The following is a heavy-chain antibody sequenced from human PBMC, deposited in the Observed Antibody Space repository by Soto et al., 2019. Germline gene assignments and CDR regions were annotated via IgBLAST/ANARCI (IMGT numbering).Heavy chain of an antibody. Sequence: QVQLQQWGAGLLKPSETLSLTCAVYGGSFSGYYWSWIRQPPGKGLEWIGEINHSGSTNYNPSLKSRGTISVDTSKNQFSLKLSSVTAADTAVYYCARGVDIVATTTFDYWGQGTLVTVSS. CDR1: GGSFSGYY. V-gene: IGHV4-34*01. D-gene: IGHD5-12*01. CDR2: INHSGST. J-gene: IGHJ4*02. CDR3: ARGVDIVATTTFDY.